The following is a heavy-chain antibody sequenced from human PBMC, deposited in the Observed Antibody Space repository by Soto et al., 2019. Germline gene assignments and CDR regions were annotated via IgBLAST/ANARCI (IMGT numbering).Heavy chain of an antibody. V-gene: IGHV1-69*13. CDR3: ARQIVGATRYFDY. CDR1: RGTFSSYA. Sequence: SVKVSCKASRGTFSSYAISWVRQAPGQGLEWMGGIIPIFGTANYAQKFQGRVTITADESTSTAYMELSSLRSEDTAVYYCARQIVGATRYFDYWGQGTLVTVSS. D-gene: IGHD1-26*01. J-gene: IGHJ4*02. CDR2: IIPIFGTA.